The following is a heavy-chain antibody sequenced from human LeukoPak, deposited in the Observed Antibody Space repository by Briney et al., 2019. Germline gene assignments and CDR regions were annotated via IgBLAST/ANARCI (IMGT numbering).Heavy chain of an antibody. D-gene: IGHD3-22*01. CDR3: ARGSYYYDSSGLDY. Sequence: GRSLRLSCAASGFTFSSYAMHWVRQAPGKGLEWVAVISYDGNNKYYADSVKGRLTISRDNSKNTLYLQMNSLRAEDTAVYYCARGSYYYDSSGLDYWGQGTLVTVSS. CDR2: ISYDGNNK. CDR1: GFTFSSYA. V-gene: IGHV3-30*04. J-gene: IGHJ4*02.